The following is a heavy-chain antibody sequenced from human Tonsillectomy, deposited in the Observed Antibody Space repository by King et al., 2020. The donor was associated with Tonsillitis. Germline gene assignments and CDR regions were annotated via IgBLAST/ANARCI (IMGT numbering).Heavy chain of an antibody. Sequence: VQLVESGGGLVQPGGSLRLSCAASGFTFSNYAMSWVRQAPGKGLEWVSVIYNGGSSTYYADSVKGRFTISRDNSKNTLYLEMNSLRAEDTAVYYCAKDRNRLVLFGKLLIYGMDVWGQGTTVTVSS. CDR2: IYNGGSST. CDR1: GFTFSNYA. D-gene: IGHD3-10*01. J-gene: IGHJ6*02. V-gene: IGHV3-23*03. CDR3: AKDRNRLVLFGKLLIYGMDV.